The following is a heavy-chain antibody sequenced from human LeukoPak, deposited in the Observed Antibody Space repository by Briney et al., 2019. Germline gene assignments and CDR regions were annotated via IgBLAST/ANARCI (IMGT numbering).Heavy chain of an antibody. CDR1: GYSISSGYY. CDR2: IYHSGST. D-gene: IGHD2-21*02. Sequence: PSETLSLTCTVSGYSISSGYYWGWIRPPPGKGLEWIGSIYHSGSTYYNPSLKSRVTISVDTSKNQFSLKLSSVTAADTAVYYCATPFGAYCGGDCYPFDYWGQGTLVTVSS. V-gene: IGHV4-38-2*02. J-gene: IGHJ4*02. CDR3: ATPFGAYCGGDCYPFDY.